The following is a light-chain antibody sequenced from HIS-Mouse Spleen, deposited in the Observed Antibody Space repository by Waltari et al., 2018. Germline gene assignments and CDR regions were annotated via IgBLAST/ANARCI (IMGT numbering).Light chain of an antibody. CDR1: SSDGGSYNL. V-gene: IGLV2-23*01. CDR3: CSYAGSSTWV. Sequence: QSARTQPASGCGSPGQSITISGTGTSSDGGSYNLVSWYQQHPGKAPQLMIYEGSKRPSWVSNRFSGSKSGNTASLTISGLQAEDEADYCCCSYAGSSTWVFGGGTKLTVL. CDR2: EGS. J-gene: IGLJ3*02.